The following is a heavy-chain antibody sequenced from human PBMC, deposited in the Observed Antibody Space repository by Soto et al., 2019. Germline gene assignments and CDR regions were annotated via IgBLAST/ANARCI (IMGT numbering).Heavy chain of an antibody. J-gene: IGHJ5*02. Sequence: GSLRLSGAASGFTFSSYAMSWVRQAPGKGLEWVSAISGSGGSTYYADSVKGRFTISRDNSKNTLYLQMNSLRAEDTAVYYCAAPKCISTSCWFDPWGQGTLVTVSS. CDR1: GFTFSSYA. D-gene: IGHD2-2*01. V-gene: IGHV3-23*01. CDR2: ISGSGGST. CDR3: AAPKCISTSCWFDP.